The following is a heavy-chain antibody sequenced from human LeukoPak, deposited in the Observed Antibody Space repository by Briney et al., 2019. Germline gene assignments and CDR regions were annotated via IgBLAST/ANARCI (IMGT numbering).Heavy chain of an antibody. D-gene: IGHD1-26*01. J-gene: IGHJ4*02. CDR1: GFPFSNYW. CDR3: AKVLSGSQDC. Sequence: GGSLRLSCAASGFPFSNYWMSWVRQAPGKGLTWLSTITGGAENTYYAESVKGRFTISRDNSQNTVYLQMNSLRVEDTAVYYCAKVLSGSQDCWGQGTLVTVFS. CDR2: ITGGAENT. V-gene: IGHV3-23*01.